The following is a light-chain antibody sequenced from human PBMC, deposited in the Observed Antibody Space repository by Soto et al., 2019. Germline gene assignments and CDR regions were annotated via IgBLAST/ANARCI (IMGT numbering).Light chain of an antibody. Sequence: QSVLTQPASVSGSPGQSITISCTGTSTDVGGYKYVSWYQQHPGTAPKLMIFEVNGRPSGVSDRFSGSKSGNTASLTISVLRREDEADYYCSSFSSSSTPDVFGTGTKLTVL. CDR1: STDVGGYKY. J-gene: IGLJ1*01. CDR3: SSFSSSSTPDV. V-gene: IGLV2-14*01. CDR2: EVN.